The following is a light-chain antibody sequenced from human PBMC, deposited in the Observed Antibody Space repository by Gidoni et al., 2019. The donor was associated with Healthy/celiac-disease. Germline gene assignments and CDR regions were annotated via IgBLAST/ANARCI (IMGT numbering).Light chain of an antibody. CDR1: QRVSSN. V-gene: IGKV3-15*01. CDR3: QQYNNWPLA. J-gene: IGKJ2*01. Sequence: EIVMTQSPATLSVSPGERATLSCRASQRVSSNLAWYQQKPGQAPRLLIYGASTSATGIPARCSGSGSGTEFTLTISSLQSEDFAVYYCQQYNNWPLAFGQGTKLEIK. CDR2: GAS.